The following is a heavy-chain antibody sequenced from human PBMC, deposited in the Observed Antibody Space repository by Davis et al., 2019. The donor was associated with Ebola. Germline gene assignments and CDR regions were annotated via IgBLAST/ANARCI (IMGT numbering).Heavy chain of an antibody. CDR1: GGSFSGYY. Sequence: PSETLSLTCAVYGGSFSGYYWSWIRQPPGKGLEWIGEINHSGSTNYNPSLKSRVTISVDTSKNQFSLKLSSVTAADTAVYYCARGPGYIESNWGQGTLVTVSS. V-gene: IGHV4-34*01. CDR2: INHSGST. CDR3: ARGPGYIESN. J-gene: IGHJ4*02. D-gene: IGHD6-13*01.